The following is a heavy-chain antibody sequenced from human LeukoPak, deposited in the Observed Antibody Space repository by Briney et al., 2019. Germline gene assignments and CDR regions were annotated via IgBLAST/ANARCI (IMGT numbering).Heavy chain of an antibody. J-gene: IGHJ4*02. CDR2: ISSNGGST. CDR3: ARDRDGRFDY. Sequence: PGGSLRLSCAASGFTFSSYTIHWVRQAPGKGLEYVSAISSNGGSTYYANSVKGRFTISRDNSKNTLYLQMGSLSVEDMGVYYCARDRDGRFDYWGQGTLVTVSS. CDR1: GFTFSSYT. V-gene: IGHV3-64*01. D-gene: IGHD5-24*01.